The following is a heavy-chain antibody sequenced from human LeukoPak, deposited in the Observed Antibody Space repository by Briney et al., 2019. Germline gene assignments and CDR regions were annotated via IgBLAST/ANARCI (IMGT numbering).Heavy chain of an antibody. D-gene: IGHD3-22*01. CDR3: ATGRYYYDSSGWI. Sequence: GGSLRLSCAASGFTFSSYGMNRVRQAPGKGLEWVSSISSSSSYIYYADSVKGRFTISRDNAKNSLYLQMNSLRAEDTAVYYCATGRYYYDSSGWIWGQGTMVTVSS. J-gene: IGHJ3*02. V-gene: IGHV3-21*01. CDR1: GFTFSSYG. CDR2: ISSSSSYI.